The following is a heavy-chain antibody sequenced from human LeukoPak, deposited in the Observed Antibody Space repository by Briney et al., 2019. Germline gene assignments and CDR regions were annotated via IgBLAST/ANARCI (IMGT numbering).Heavy chain of an antibody. J-gene: IGHJ3*02. Sequence: GESLRISCKGSGYSFTSYWIGWVRQMPGKGLEWMGIIYPGDSDTRYSPSFQGQVTISADKSISTAYLQWSSLKASDTAMYYCARHLSQTGGVYDFWSGYLDAFDIWGQGTMVTVSS. CDR1: GYSFTSYW. CDR3: ARHLSQTGGVYDFWSGYLDAFDI. CDR2: IYPGDSDT. D-gene: IGHD3-3*01. V-gene: IGHV5-51*01.